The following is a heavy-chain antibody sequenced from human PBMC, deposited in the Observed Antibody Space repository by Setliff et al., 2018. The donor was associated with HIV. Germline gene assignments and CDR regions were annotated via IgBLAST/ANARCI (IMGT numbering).Heavy chain of an antibody. J-gene: IGHJ4*02. V-gene: IGHV4-59*08. Sequence: LSLTCTVSGGSLRTFHWTWLRQAPGKGLEWLGHIYDVGVTNYNPSLKNRVTISLDASQTRCSLTLASVTATDTAVYYCARHSPSDYWGQGTLVTVSS. CDR2: IYDVGVT. CDR1: GGSLRTFH. CDR3: ARHSPSDY.